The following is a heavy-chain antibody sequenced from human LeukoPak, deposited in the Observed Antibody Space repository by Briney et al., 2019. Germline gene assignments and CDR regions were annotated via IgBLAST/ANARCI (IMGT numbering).Heavy chain of an antibody. D-gene: IGHD5-12*01. CDR3: AKNLLRGYSGYAFDY. J-gene: IGHJ4*02. Sequence: PGGSLRLSCAASGFTFSSYGMHWVRQAPGKGLEWVAVISYDGSNKYYADSVKGRFTISRDNSQNTLYLQMNSLSAEDTAVYYCAKNLLRGYSGYAFDYWGQGTLVTVSS. V-gene: IGHV3-30*18. CDR1: GFTFSSYG. CDR2: ISYDGSNK.